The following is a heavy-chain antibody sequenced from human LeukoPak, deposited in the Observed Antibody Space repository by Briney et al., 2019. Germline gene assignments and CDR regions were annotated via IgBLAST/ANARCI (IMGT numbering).Heavy chain of an antibody. CDR1: GFTFSSYA. D-gene: IGHD3-10*01. CDR3: AKDLRLLWFGELSIPEPFDY. CDR2: IRGSGGST. J-gene: IGHJ4*02. V-gene: IGHV3-23*01. Sequence: PGGSLRLSCAASGFTFSSYAMSWVRQAPGKGLEWVSAIRGSGGSTYYADSVKGRFTISRDNSKNTLYLQMNSLRAEDTAVYYCAKDLRLLWFGELSIPEPFDYWGQGTLVTVSS.